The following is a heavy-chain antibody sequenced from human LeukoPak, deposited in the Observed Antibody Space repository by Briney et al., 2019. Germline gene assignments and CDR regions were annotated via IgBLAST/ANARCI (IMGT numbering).Heavy chain of an antibody. V-gene: IGHV4-39*01. D-gene: IGHD4-17*01. CDR1: GGSISSSSYY. J-gene: IGHJ4*02. Sequence: SETLSLTCTVSGGSISSSSYYWGWIRQPPGKGLEWIGSIYYSGSTCYNPSLKSRVTISVDTSKNQFSLKLSSVTAADTAVYYCARGLRGDPSRFDYWGQGTLVTVSS. CDR3: ARGLRGDPSRFDY. CDR2: IYYSGST.